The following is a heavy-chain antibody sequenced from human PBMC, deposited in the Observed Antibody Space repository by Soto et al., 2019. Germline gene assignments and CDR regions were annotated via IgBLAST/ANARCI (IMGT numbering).Heavy chain of an antibody. V-gene: IGHV4-39*02. CDR2: IYYSGST. CDR3: AREYSYGFNYYYYGMDV. Sequence: SETPSLTCTVSGGSISSSSYYWGWIRQPPGKGLEWIGSIYYSGSTYYNPSLKSRVTISVDTSKNQFSLKLSSVTAADTAVYYCAREYSYGFNYYYYGMDVWGQGTTVTVSS. CDR1: GGSISSSSYY. D-gene: IGHD5-18*01. J-gene: IGHJ6*02.